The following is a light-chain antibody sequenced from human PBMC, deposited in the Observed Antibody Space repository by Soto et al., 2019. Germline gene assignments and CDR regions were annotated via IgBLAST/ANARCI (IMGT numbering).Light chain of an antibody. Sequence: EIVLTQSPATLSLSPGERATLSFRASQRVSSFLAWYQQKPGQAPRLLIYDASNRATGIPARFSGSGSGTDFTLIISSLEPEDFAVYYCQERSNLPLTFGPGTKVDI. CDR2: DAS. J-gene: IGKJ3*01. CDR1: QRVSSF. CDR3: QERSNLPLT. V-gene: IGKV3-11*01.